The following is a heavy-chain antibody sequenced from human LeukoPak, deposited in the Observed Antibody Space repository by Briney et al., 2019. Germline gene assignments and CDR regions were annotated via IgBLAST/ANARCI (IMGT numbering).Heavy chain of an antibody. J-gene: IGHJ3*01. CDR1: GFTFSDHY. Sequence: GGSLRLSCAASGFTFSDHYMDWVRQVPGKGLEWVGRARNKANRYTTEHAASVKGRFTILRDDSKTSVYLQMSRLRAEDTAVYFCARVGPPGIDALDVWGQGTTVTVSS. CDR3: ARVGPPGIDALDV. CDR2: ARNKANRYTT. D-gene: IGHD3-10*01. V-gene: IGHV3-72*01.